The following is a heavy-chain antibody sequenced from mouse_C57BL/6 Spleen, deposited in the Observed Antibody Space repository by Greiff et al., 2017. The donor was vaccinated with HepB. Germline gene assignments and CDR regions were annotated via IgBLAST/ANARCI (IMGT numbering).Heavy chain of an antibody. CDR2: ISSGGSYT. Sequence: DVQLVESGGDLVKPGGSLKLSCAASGFTFSSYGMSWVRQTPDKRLEWVATISSGGSYTYYPDSVKGRFTISRDNAKNTLYLQMSSLKSEDTAMYYCARHSGSRGYFDVWGTGTTVTVSS. CDR3: ARHSGSRGYFDV. J-gene: IGHJ1*03. V-gene: IGHV5-6*01. D-gene: IGHD1-1*01. CDR1: GFTFSSYG.